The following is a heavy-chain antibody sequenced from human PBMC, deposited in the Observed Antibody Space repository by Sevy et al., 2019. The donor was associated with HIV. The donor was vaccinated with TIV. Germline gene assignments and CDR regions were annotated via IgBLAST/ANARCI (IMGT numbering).Heavy chain of an antibody. CDR3: ARTNSLLNDAFDI. CDR2: ISSSSSYI. V-gene: IGHV3-21*01. D-gene: IGHD2-15*01. Sequence: GGSLRLSCAASGFTFSSYSMNWVRQAPGKGLEWVSSISSSSSYIYYADSVKGRFTISRDNAKNSPYLQMNSLRAEDTAVYYCARTNSLLNDAFDIWGQGTMVTVSS. J-gene: IGHJ3*02. CDR1: GFTFSSYS.